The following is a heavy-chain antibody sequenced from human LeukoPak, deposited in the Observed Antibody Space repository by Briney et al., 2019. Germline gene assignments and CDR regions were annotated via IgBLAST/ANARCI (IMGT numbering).Heavy chain of an antibody. Sequence: SETLSLTCAVSGGSISSSNWWSWVRQPPGKGLEWIGEIYHSGSTNYNPSLKSRVTISVDKSKNQFSLKLSSVTAADTAVYYCARGSGSYRMDDAFDIWGQGTMVTVSS. CDR1: GGSISSSNW. D-gene: IGHD1-26*01. CDR2: IYHSGST. J-gene: IGHJ3*02. V-gene: IGHV4-4*02. CDR3: ARGSGSYRMDDAFDI.